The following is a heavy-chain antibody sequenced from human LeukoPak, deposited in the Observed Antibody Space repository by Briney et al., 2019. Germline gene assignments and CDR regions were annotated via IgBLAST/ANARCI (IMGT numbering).Heavy chain of an antibody. Sequence: SETLSLTCAVYGGSFSGYYWSWIRQPPGKGLEWIGEINHSGSANYNPSLKSRVTISVDTSKNQFSLKLSSVTAADTAVYYCARGGMTIFGVVIGRAFDYWGQGTLVTVSS. V-gene: IGHV4-34*01. CDR2: INHSGSA. D-gene: IGHD3-3*01. CDR3: ARGGMTIFGVVIGRAFDY. CDR1: GGSFSGYY. J-gene: IGHJ4*02.